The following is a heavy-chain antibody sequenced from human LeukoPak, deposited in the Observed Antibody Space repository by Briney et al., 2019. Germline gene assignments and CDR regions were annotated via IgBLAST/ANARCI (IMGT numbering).Heavy chain of an antibody. CDR1: GYTFTGYY. J-gene: IGHJ3*02. Sequence: ASVKVSCKASGYTFTGYYMHWVRQAPGQGLVWMGWINPNSGGTNYAQKFQGRVTMTRDTSISTAYMELSRLRSDDTAVYYCARVRGGSPLDAFDIWGQGTMVTVSS. CDR2: INPNSGGT. V-gene: IGHV1-2*02. CDR3: ARVRGGSPLDAFDI. D-gene: IGHD1-26*01.